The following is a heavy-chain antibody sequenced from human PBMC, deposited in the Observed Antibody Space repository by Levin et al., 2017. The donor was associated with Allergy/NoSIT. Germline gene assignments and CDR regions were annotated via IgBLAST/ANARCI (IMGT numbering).Heavy chain of an antibody. CDR3: AKDAIRGSDQPYYFDY. CDR2: IINSGVGT. CDR1: GFTFNNYA. D-gene: IGHD6-19*01. Sequence: GGSLILSFAASGFTFNNYAMSWVRQAPGKGLEWVSAIINSGVGTYYADSVKGRFTISRDNSKNTMYLQMNSLRAEDTAVYFCAKDAIRGSDQPYYFDYWGQGTLVTASS. J-gene: IGHJ4*02. V-gene: IGHV3-23*01.